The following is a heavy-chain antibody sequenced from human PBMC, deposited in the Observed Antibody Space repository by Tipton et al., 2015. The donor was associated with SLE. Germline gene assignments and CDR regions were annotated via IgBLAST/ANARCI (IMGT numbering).Heavy chain of an antibody. J-gene: IGHJ3*02. D-gene: IGHD6-13*01. CDR3: ARVGGYISKPRDGALDI. V-gene: IGHV3-21*01. CDR2: ISSSTTYI. Sequence: SLRLSCAASGFTFSNYEMNWVRQAPGKGLEWVSSISSSTTYIYYSHSVKGRFTVSRDNAKNSVYLQMNSLRVEDTAVYYCARVGGYISKPRDGALDIWGQGTMVTVSA. CDR1: GFTFSNYE.